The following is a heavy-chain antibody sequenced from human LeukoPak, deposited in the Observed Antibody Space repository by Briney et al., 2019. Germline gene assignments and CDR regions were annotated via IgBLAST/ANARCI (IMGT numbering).Heavy chain of an antibody. V-gene: IGHV4-34*01. CDR3: ARSYYYYYMDV. Sequence: SETLSLTCAVYGGSFSGYYWNWVRQPPGKGLEWIGSIYYSGSTYYNPSLKSRVTISVDTSKNQFSLKLSSVTAADTAVYYCARSYYYYYMDVWGKGTTVTVSS. J-gene: IGHJ6*03. CDR1: GGSFSGYY. CDR2: IYYSGST.